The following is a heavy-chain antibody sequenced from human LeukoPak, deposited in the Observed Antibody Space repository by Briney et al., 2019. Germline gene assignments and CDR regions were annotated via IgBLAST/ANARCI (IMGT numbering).Heavy chain of an antibody. CDR1: GFTFRTYA. CDR3: AKDGPASGDY. CDR2: ISGSGGTT. V-gene: IGHV3-23*01. D-gene: IGHD2-2*01. J-gene: IGHJ4*02. Sequence: GSLRLSSVASGFTFRTYAMSWVRQAPGKGLAWVSGISGSGGTTYYADSVKGRFTISRDNSKNTLYLQMNSLRAEDTAVYYCAKDGPASGDYWGQGTLVTVSS.